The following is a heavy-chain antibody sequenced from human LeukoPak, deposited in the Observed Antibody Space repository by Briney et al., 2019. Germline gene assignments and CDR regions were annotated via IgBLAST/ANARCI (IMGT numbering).Heavy chain of an antibody. J-gene: IGHJ4*02. V-gene: IGHV4-4*02. CDR3: ARDTWDYYGSGSYHDY. Sequence: SETLSLTCAVSGGSISSSNWWSWVRQPPGKGLEWIGRIYTSGSTNYNPSLKSRVTMSVDTSKNQFSLKLSSVTAADTAVYYCARDTWDYYGSGSYHDYWGQGTLVTVSS. CDR2: IYTSGST. D-gene: IGHD3-10*01. CDR1: GGSISSSNW.